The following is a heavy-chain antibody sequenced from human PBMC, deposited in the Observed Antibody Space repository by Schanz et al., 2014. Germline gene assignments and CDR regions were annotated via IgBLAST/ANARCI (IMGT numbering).Heavy chain of an antibody. CDR3: VRDAGWAFGDYHGMDV. Sequence: QVQLVQSGGEVKKPGASATVSCKASGYTFNNHGISWVRQAPGQGLEWMGWISVYHGHTNYAEKVHGRVTMTTDTSTSPAYMELRSLISDDTAVYYCVRDAGWAFGDYHGMDVWGQGTSVTVSS. V-gene: IGHV1-18*01. J-gene: IGHJ6*02. D-gene: IGHD3-10*01. CDR1: GYTFNNHG. CDR2: ISVYHGHT.